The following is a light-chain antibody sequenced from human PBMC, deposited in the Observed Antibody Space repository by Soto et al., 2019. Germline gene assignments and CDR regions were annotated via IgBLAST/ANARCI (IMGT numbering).Light chain of an antibody. V-gene: IGKV3-11*01. CDR1: QSVSSN. J-gene: IGKJ5*01. CDR3: QQRTDWPIT. Sequence: EVVLTQSPGTLSLSPGERATLSCRASQSVSSNLAWYQQRPGQAPRLLIYGASNRATGIPARFSGSGSGTDFPLTISSLEAEDFAVYYCQQRTDWPITFGQGTRLEIK. CDR2: GAS.